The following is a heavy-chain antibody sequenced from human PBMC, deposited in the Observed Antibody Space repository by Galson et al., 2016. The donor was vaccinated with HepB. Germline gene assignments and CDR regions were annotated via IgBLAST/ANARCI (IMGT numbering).Heavy chain of an antibody. V-gene: IGHV3-23*01. J-gene: IGHJ3*02. CDR1: GFTFSSYA. CDR3: AKNRDDYGDPKAFDM. Sequence: SLRLSCAASGFTFSSYAMVWARQAPGKGLEWVAIISNSGDRTYYASSVKGRFTISRDNSKSAFYLQMNSLGAEDTAVYYCAKNRDDYGDPKAFDMWGQGTMVTVPS. D-gene: IGHD4-17*01. CDR2: ISNSGDRT.